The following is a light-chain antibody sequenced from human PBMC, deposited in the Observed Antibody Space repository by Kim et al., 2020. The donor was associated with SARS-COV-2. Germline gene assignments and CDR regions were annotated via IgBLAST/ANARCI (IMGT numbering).Light chain of an antibody. Sequence: DIVMTQSPVSLAVSLGERATINCKSSQSILYSSNNQNYLAWYQQKPGQSPKLLIYWASTRESGVPDRFSGSGSGTDFTLTISSLQAEDVAVYYCQQYFGTPYTFGQGTKLEI. J-gene: IGKJ2*01. CDR1: QSILYSSNNQNY. V-gene: IGKV4-1*01. CDR3: QQYFGTPYT. CDR2: WAS.